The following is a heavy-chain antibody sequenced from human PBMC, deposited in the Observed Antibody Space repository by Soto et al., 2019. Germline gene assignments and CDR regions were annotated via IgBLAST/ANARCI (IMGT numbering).Heavy chain of an antibody. Sequence: VGSLRLSCTASGFTFSNYAMSWVRQAPGKGLEWVSAITRTDSTYYADSVKGRFTISRDNSRNTLYLQMNSLGAEDAALYYCAKALVGEVGATDYWGQGTLVTVSS. CDR2: ITRTDST. V-gene: IGHV3-23*01. D-gene: IGHD1-26*01. J-gene: IGHJ4*02. CDR3: AKALVGEVGATDY. CDR1: GFTFSNYA.